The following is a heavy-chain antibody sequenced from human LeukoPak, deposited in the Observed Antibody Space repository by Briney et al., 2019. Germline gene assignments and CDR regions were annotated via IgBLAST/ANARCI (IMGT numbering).Heavy chain of an antibody. CDR3: AREEMPGKFDY. CDR1: GDSISSSHW. J-gene: IGHJ4*02. V-gene: IGHV4-4*02. CDR2: IYHSGNT. Sequence: SETLSLTCAVSGDSISSSHWWGWVRQSPGKGLEWIGEIYHSGNTNYNPSVKSRVAISLDKASNQFSLRLTSVTAADTAIYFCAREEMPGKFDYWGQGILVTVSS. D-gene: IGHD1-26*01.